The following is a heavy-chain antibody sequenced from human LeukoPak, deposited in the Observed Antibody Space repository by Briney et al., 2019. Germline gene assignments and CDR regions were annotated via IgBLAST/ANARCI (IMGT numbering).Heavy chain of an antibody. J-gene: IGHJ3*02. D-gene: IGHD3-22*01. CDR1: GAFTTTYY. V-gene: IGHV4-59*01. Sequence: PSETLSLTCTVSGAFTTTYYWSWIRQPPGKGLEWIGFIYYSGITNYNPSLKSRVTISVDTSKNQFSLRLASVTAADTAVYYCARGRTTYYSDSTGYYRDAFDIWGQGTKVTVSS. CDR3: ARGRTTYYSDSTGYYRDAFDI. CDR2: IYYSGIT.